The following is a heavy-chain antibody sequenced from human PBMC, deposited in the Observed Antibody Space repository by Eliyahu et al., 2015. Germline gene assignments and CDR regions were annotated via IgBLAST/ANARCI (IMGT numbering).Heavy chain of an antibody. CDR1: GFTFSSYS. Sequence: EVQLVESGGGLVKPGGSLRLSCAASGFTFSSYSMNWVRQAPGKGLEWVSSISSSSSYIYYADSVKGRFTISRDNAKNSLYLQMNSLRAEDTAVYYCARELSYYGSGSSKYFDYWGQGTLVTVSS. J-gene: IGHJ4*02. CDR2: ISSSSSYI. V-gene: IGHV3-21*01. D-gene: IGHD3-10*01. CDR3: ARELSYYGSGSSKYFDY.